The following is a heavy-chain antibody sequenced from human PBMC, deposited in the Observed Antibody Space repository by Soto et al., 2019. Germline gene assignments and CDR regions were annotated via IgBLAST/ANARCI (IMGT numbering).Heavy chain of an antibody. V-gene: IGHV3-30-3*01. CDR2: ISYDGSNK. CDR3: ASLGYDSSGYYSDAFDI. CDR1: GFTFSSYA. Sequence: PVGSLRLSCAASGFTFSSYAMHWVRQAPGKGLEWVAVISYDGSNKYYADSVKGRFTISRDNSKNTLYLQMNSLRAEDTAVYYCASLGYDSSGYYSDAFDIWGQGTMVTVSS. D-gene: IGHD3-22*01. J-gene: IGHJ3*02.